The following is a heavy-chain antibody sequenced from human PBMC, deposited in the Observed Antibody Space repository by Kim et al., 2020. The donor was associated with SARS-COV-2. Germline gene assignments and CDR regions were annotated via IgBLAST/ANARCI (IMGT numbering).Heavy chain of an antibody. CDR1: EFTFSSYS. Sequence: GGSLRLSCVASEFTFSSYSMNWVRQAPGKGLEWVSYISSSITSIYYADSLKGRFTISRDNAKNSLYLQMNSLRDEDTAVYYCARETRYCSGGSCYYYFDCWGQGTLVTVSS. V-gene: IGHV3-48*02. J-gene: IGHJ4*02. D-gene: IGHD2-15*01. CDR2: ISSSITSI. CDR3: ARETRYCSGGSCYYYFDC.